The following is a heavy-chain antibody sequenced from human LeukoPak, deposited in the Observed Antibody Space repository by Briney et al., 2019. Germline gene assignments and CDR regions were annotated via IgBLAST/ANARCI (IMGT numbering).Heavy chain of an antibody. CDR1: GFTFSYYG. D-gene: IGHD1-26*01. Sequence: GGSLRLSCAASGFTFSYYGMHWVRRAPGKGLEWVAAISYDGSNKYYADSVKGRFTISRDNPKNTLYLQMNSLRAEEKAVYYCAKDGDIVGVTSFDYWGQGTLVTVSS. J-gene: IGHJ4*02. CDR3: AKDGDIVGVTSFDY. CDR2: ISYDGSNK. V-gene: IGHV3-30*18.